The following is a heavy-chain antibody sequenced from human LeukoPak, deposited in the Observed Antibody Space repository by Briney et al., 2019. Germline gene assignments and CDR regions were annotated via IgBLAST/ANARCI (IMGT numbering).Heavy chain of an antibody. D-gene: IGHD3-22*01. CDR1: EFTFSSYW. J-gene: IGHJ3*02. CDR3: ARDIVTYYYDSSGPPDAFDI. V-gene: IGHV3-48*01. CDR2: ISRSSSTI. Sequence: PGGSLRLSCAASEFTFSSYWMHWVRQAPGKGLEWVSYISRSSSTIYYADSVKGRFTISRDNAKNSLHLQMNSLRAEDTAVYYCARDIVTYYYDSSGPPDAFDIWGRGTMVTVSS.